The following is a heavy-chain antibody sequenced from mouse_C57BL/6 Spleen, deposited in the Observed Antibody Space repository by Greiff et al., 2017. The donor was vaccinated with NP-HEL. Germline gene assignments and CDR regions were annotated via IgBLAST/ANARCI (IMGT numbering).Heavy chain of an antibody. CDR2: ISYSGST. CDR1: GYSITSGYD. Sequence: VQLQQSGPGMVKPSQSLSLTCTVTGYSITSGYDWHWIRHFPGNKLEWMGYISYSGSTNYNPSLKSRISITHDTSKNHFFLKLNSVTTEDTATYYCARDPGTWYFDVWGTGTTVTVSS. D-gene: IGHD3-3*01. CDR3: ARDPGTWYFDV. J-gene: IGHJ1*03. V-gene: IGHV3-1*01.